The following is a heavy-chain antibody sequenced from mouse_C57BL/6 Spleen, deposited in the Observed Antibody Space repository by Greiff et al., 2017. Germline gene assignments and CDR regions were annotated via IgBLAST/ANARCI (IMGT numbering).Heavy chain of an antibody. D-gene: IGHD3-2*02. CDR2: INPNNGGT. CDR3: ARGDSSDYPYFDY. V-gene: IGHV1-26*01. J-gene: IGHJ2*01. Sequence: VQLQQSGPELVKPGASVKISCKASGYTFTDYYMNWVKQSHGKSLEWIGDINPNNGGTSYNQKFKGKATLTVDKSSSTAYMELRSLTSEDSAVYYCARGDSSDYPYFDYWGQGTTLTVSS. CDR1: GYTFTDYY.